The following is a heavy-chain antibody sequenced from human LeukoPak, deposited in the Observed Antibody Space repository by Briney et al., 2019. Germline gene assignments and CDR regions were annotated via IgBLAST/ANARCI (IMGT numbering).Heavy chain of an antibody. Sequence: PGGSLRLSCAASGFTFSSYWMSWVRQAPGKGLEWVAVISHDGAYKYYADSVKGRFTISRDNSKETLYLQMNSLRTEDTAVYYCTKHQDYWGQGTLVTVSS. V-gene: IGHV3-30*18. D-gene: IGHD2-15*01. CDR3: TKHQDY. CDR1: GFTFSSYW. J-gene: IGHJ4*02. CDR2: ISHDGAYK.